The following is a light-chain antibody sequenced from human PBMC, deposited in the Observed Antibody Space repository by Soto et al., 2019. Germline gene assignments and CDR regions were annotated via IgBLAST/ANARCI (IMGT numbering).Light chain of an antibody. CDR3: AAWDDSLSGGV. J-gene: IGLJ3*02. CDR2: RNT. V-gene: IGLV1-47*01. Sequence: QSVLTQPPSASGTPGQRVTISCSGSSSNMGSNYVYWYKQLPGTAPKLPIYRNTQRPSGVLDRFSGSKSGTSASLAISGLRSEDEADYYCAAWDDSLSGGVFGGGTKLTVL. CDR1: SSNMGSNY.